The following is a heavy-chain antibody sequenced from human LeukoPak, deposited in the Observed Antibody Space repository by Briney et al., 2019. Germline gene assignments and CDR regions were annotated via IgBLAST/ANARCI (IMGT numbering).Heavy chain of an antibody. CDR3: ARSTVTAVGLFDY. J-gene: IGHJ4*02. CDR2: ISENSGDT. CDR1: GFTFSASY. V-gene: IGHV3-11*03. D-gene: IGHD6-19*01. Sequence: GGSLRLSCVASGFTFSASYMTWVRQPPGKGLEWLSYISENSGDTNYADSVKGRFTVSRDNSKSMIYLQMNSLRVEDTAVYYCARSTVTAVGLFDYWGQGTLVTVSS.